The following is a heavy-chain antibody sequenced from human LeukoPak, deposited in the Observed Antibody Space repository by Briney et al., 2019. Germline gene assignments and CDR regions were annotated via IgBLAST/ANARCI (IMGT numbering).Heavy chain of an antibody. CDR3: ARAHVVVTAMWSDYYYGMDV. J-gene: IGHJ6*02. CDR1: GYTFTSYD. CDR2: MNPNSGNT. D-gene: IGHD2-21*02. Sequence: GASVXVSCKASGYTFTSYDINWVRXATGQGLEWMGWMNPNSGNTGYAQKFQGRVTMTRNTSISTAYMELSSLRSEDTAVYYCARAHVVVTAMWSDYYYGMDVWGQGTTVTVSS. V-gene: IGHV1-8*01.